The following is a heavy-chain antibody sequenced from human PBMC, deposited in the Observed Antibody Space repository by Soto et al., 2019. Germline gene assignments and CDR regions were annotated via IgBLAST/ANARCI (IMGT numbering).Heavy chain of an antibody. CDR1: GFTFSSYS. V-gene: IGHV3-21*01. Sequence: GGSLRLSCAASGFTFSSYSMNCVRQAPGKGLEWVSSISSSSSYIYYADSVKGRFTISRDNAKNSLYLQMNSLRAEDTAVYYCARPPEGLYYYYGMDVWGQGTTVTVSS. CDR3: ARPPEGLYYYYGMDV. J-gene: IGHJ6*02. CDR2: ISSSSSYI.